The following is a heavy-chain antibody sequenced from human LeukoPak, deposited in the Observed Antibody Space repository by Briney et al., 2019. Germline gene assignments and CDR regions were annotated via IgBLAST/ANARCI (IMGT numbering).Heavy chain of an antibody. J-gene: IGHJ4*02. D-gene: IGHD5-24*01. Sequence: GGALRLSCAASGFTFSSYWMHWVRQAPGKGLVWVSRVNSDGRGTSYADSVKGRFTISRDNAKNTLYLRMNSLRAEDTAVYYCARDGVATIDLEYWGQGTLVTVSS. CDR1: GFTFSSYW. V-gene: IGHV3-74*01. CDR3: ARDGVATIDLEY. CDR2: VNSDGRGT.